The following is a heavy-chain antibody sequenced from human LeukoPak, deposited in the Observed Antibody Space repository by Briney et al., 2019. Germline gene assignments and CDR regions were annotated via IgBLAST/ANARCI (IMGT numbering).Heavy chain of an antibody. CDR1: GGSINNADFY. D-gene: IGHD6-19*01. CDR3: ARHPVARNWFDP. V-gene: IGHV4-39*01. J-gene: IGHJ5*02. Sequence: SETLSLTCTVSGGSINNADFYWDWIRQPRGNDLEWIGNIHYTGNTSYNPSLRSRVTMYLDTSKNQFSLKLTSANAADTAVSYCARHPVARNWFDPWGQGALVTVSS. CDR2: IHYTGNT.